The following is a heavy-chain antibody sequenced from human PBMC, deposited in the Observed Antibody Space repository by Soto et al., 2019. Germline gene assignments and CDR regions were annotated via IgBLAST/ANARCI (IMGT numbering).Heavy chain of an antibody. CDR1: GYTFTNYG. D-gene: IGHD3-3*01. CDR3: ARGGRFAVADTDY. J-gene: IGHJ4*02. CDR2: ISAYNGNI. Sequence: QVQLVQSGVEVKKPGASVKVSCKASGYTFTNYGITWVRQAPGQGLEWLGWISAYNGNINYAQKFQGRVTMTIDTSTSTAYMDLMSLRSDDTAVYYCARGGRFAVADTDYWGQGTLLTVSS. V-gene: IGHV1-18*01.